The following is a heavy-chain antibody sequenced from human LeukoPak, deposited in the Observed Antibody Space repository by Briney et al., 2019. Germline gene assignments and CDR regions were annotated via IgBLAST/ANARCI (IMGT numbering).Heavy chain of an antibody. CDR1: GYTFTSYD. V-gene: IGHV1-8*03. Sequence: ASVKVSCKASGYTFTSYDINWVRQATGQGLEWMGWMNPNSGNTGYAQKFQGRVTITRNTSISTAYMELSSLRSEDTAVYYCARGGRSVGSSGSDWFDPWGQGTLVTVSS. J-gene: IGHJ5*02. CDR3: ARGGRSVGSSGSDWFDP. CDR2: MNPNSGNT. D-gene: IGHD3-22*01.